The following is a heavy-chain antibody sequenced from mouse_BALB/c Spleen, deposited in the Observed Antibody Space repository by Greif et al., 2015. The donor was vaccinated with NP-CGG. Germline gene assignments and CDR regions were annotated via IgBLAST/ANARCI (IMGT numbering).Heavy chain of an antibody. CDR2: INSNSGST. CDR1: GFTFSSYG. Sequence: EVQLVESGGGLVQPGGSLKLSCAASGFTFSSYGMSWVRQTPDKRLELVATINSNSGSTYYPNSVKGRFTISRDNAKNTLYLQMSSLKSEDTAMYYCARRAGTDAYWGQGTLVTVSA. D-gene: IGHD3-3*01. J-gene: IGHJ3*01. V-gene: IGHV5-6-3*01. CDR3: ARRAGTDAY.